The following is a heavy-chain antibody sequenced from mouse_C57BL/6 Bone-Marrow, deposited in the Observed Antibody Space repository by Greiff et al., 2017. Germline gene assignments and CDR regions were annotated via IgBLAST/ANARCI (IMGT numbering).Heavy chain of an antibody. Sequence: EVMLVESGGGLVQPGGSLKLSCAASGFTFSDYYMYWVRQTPEKRLEWVAYISNGGGSTYYPDTVKGRFTISRDNAKNTLYLQMSRLKSEDTAMYYCARPWDGYWYFDVWGTGTTVTVSS. V-gene: IGHV5-12*01. CDR1: GFTFSDYY. CDR2: ISNGGGST. D-gene: IGHD4-1*01. CDR3: ARPWDGYWYFDV. J-gene: IGHJ1*03.